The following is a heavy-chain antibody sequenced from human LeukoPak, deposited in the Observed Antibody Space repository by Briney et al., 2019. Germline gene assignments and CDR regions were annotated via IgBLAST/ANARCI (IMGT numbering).Heavy chain of an antibody. CDR2: INSDGRST. CDR1: GFTFSSYW. D-gene: IGHD3-10*01. CDR3: ARDRPRSYDGSGSYNWFDP. V-gene: IGHV3-74*01. J-gene: IGHJ5*02. Sequence: TGGYLRLSCAASGFTFSSYWMHWVRQAPGKGLVWVSRINSDGRSTSYADSVKGRFTISRDNAKNTLYLQMNSLRAEDTAVYYCARDRPRSYDGSGSYNWFDPWGQETLVTVSS.